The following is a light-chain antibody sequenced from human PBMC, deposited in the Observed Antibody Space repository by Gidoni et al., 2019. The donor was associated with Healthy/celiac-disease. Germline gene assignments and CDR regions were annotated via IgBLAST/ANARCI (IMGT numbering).Light chain of an antibody. V-gene: IGKV3-11*01. CDR3: QQRSNWPPAST. Sequence: EIVLTQSPATLSWSPGERATLSCRASQSVSSYLAWYQQKPGQAPRLLIYDASNRATGIPARFSGSGSGTDFTLTISSLEPEDFAVYYCQQRSNWPPASTFGGGTKVEIK. J-gene: IGKJ4*01. CDR1: QSVSSY. CDR2: DAS.